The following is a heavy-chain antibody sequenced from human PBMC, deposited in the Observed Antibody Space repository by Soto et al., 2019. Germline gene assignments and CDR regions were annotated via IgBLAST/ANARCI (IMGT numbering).Heavy chain of an antibody. V-gene: IGHV5-10-1*01. Sequence: PGESLKISCKGSGYIFSSYWITWVRQMPGKGLEWMGRIDPSDSYANYSPSFQGHVTISADKSISTAYLQWSSLKASDTAMYYCARQGAGTGFDYWGQGTLVTVSS. D-gene: IGHD6-13*01. CDR2: IDPSDSYA. CDR3: ARQGAGTGFDY. CDR1: GYIFSSYW. J-gene: IGHJ4*02.